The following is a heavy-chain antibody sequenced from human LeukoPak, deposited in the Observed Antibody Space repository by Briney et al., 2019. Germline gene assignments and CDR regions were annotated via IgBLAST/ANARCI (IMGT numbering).Heavy chain of an antibody. Sequence: ASVKVSCKASGYTFTDYYIHWVRQTPGQGLEWMGWFSHKSGDTNYAQNFQHRVTMTRDTSISTAYMELSSLRSDDTAMYYCARRMAYGGDYWGQGTLVTVPS. CDR1: GYTFTDYY. D-gene: IGHD4-23*01. CDR3: ARRMAYGGDY. V-gene: IGHV1-2*02. J-gene: IGHJ4*02. CDR2: FSHKSGDT.